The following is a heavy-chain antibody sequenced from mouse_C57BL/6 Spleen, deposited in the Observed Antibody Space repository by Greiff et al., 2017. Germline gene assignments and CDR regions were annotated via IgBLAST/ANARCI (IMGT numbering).Heavy chain of an antibody. Sequence: QVQLQQSGPELVKPGASVKISCKASGFAFSSSWMNWVKQRPGKGLEWIGRIYPGDGDTNYNGKLKCKATLTADKSSITAYMQLSSLTSEYSAVYVCAGSIWGAMDYWGQGTSVTVSS. CDR2: IYPGDGDT. CDR3: AGSIWGAMDY. J-gene: IGHJ4*01. CDR1: GFAFSSSW. V-gene: IGHV1-82*01. D-gene: IGHD4-1*01.